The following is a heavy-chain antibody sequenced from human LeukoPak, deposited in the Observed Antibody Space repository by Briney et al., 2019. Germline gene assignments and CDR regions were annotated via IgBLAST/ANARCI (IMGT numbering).Heavy chain of an antibody. D-gene: IGHD3-3*01. Sequence: AGGSLRLSCAASGFTFSSYGMNWVRQAPGKGLEWVSSISSSSSYIYYADSVKGRFTISRDNAKNSLYLQMNSLRAEDTAVYYCAREDTIFGVTDAFDIWGQGTMVTVSS. CDR2: ISSSSSYI. J-gene: IGHJ3*02. V-gene: IGHV3-21*01. CDR1: GFTFSSYG. CDR3: AREDTIFGVTDAFDI.